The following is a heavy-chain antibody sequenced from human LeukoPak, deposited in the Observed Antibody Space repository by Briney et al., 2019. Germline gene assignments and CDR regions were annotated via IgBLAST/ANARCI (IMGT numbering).Heavy chain of an antibody. Sequence: GGSLRLSCAASGFTVSSNYMSWVRQAPGKGLEWVSVIYSGGSTYYADSVKGRFTISRDNSKNTLYPQMNSLRAEDTAVYYCAREKAGTFDYWGQGTLVTVSS. CDR1: GFTVSSNY. D-gene: IGHD6-13*01. CDR3: AREKAGTFDY. J-gene: IGHJ4*02. CDR2: IYSGGST. V-gene: IGHV3-53*01.